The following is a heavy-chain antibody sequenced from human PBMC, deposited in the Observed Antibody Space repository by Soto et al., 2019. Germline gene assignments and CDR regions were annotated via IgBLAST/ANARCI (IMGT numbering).Heavy chain of an antibody. V-gene: IGHV3-72*01. J-gene: IGHJ4*02. CDR1: GVPFIDHY. CDR3: VRSAVDRTPYYLDY. CDR2: IRNKRNSYTT. D-gene: IGHD6-13*01. Sequence: GGSLRHSCTASGVPFIDHYMDWVRQATGKGLEWVGRIRNKRNSYTTEYAASVKGRFTISRDDSKNSLYLQMNSLKTEDTAMYYCVRSAVDRTPYYLDYWGQGTLVTVSS.